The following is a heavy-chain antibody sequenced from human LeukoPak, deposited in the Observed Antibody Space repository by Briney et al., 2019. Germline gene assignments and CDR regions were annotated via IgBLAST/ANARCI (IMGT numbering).Heavy chain of an antibody. CDR2: ISTDGGSR. D-gene: IGHD1-26*01. CDR3: AKDYRGSFTD. V-gene: IGHV3-23*01. CDR1: GFTVSSYA. J-gene: IGHJ4*02. Sequence: GGSLRLSCAASGFTVSSYAMSWVRQAPGMGLQLVSAISTDGGSRYSADSVKGRFTISRDSSKNALFLQMNSLRVEDTAVYFCAKDYRGSFTDWGQGTLVTVSS.